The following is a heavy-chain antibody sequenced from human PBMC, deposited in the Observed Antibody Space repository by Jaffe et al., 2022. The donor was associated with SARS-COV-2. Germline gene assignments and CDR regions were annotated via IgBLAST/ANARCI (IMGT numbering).Heavy chain of an antibody. V-gene: IGHV2-5*02. CDR3: AHRRLFYYDSSGSETSQAFDY. D-gene: IGHD3-22*01. CDR1: GFSLSTSGVG. Sequence: QITLKESGPTLVKPTQTLTLTCTFSGFSLSTSGVGVGWIRQPPGKALEWLALIYWDDDKRYSPSLKSRLTITKDTSKNQVVLTMTNMDPVDTATYYCAHRRLFYYDSSGSETSQAFDYWGQGTLVTVSS. J-gene: IGHJ4*02. CDR2: IYWDDDK.